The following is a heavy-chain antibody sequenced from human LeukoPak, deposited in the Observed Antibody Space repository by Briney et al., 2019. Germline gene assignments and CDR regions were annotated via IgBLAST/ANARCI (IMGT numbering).Heavy chain of an antibody. Sequence: SETLSLTCTVSGGSISSYYWSWIRQPPGKGLEWIGYIYYSGSTNYNPSLKSRVTISVDTSKNQFSLKLSPVTAADTAVYYCARDLGGWYPYYYYYYGMDVWGQGTTVTVSS. CDR1: GGSISSYY. V-gene: IGHV4-59*01. CDR2: IYYSGST. J-gene: IGHJ6*02. CDR3: ARDLGGWYPYYYYYYGMDV. D-gene: IGHD6-19*01.